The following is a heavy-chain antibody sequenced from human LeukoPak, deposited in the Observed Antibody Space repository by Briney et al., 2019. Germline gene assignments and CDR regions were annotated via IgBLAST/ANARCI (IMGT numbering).Heavy chain of an antibody. CDR2: INHSGST. CDR1: GYSISSDNYY. V-gene: IGHV4-39*07. CDR3: ARGHFSTVAGTLAQFDP. J-gene: IGHJ5*02. Sequence: PSETLSLTCTVSGYSISSDNYYWSWIRQPPGKGLEWIGEINHSGSTNYNPSLKSRVTISVDTSKNQFSLKLSSVTAADTAVYYCARGHFSTVAGTLAQFDPWGQGTLVTVSS. D-gene: IGHD6-19*01.